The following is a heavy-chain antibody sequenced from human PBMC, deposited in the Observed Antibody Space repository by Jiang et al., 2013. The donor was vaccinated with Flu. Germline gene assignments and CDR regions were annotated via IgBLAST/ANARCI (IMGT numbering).Heavy chain of an antibody. Sequence: SQTLSLTCAISGDSVSSNSAAWNWIRQSPSRGLEWLGRTYYRSKWYNDYAVSVKSRITINPDTSKNQFSLQLNSVTPEDTAVYYCARESYYGSGSQYYYYYYGMDVWGQGTTVTVSS. CDR1: GDSVSSNSAA. D-gene: IGHD3-10*01. J-gene: IGHJ6*02. CDR2: TYYRSKWYN. V-gene: IGHV6-1*01. CDR3: ARESYYGSGSQYYYYYYGMDV.